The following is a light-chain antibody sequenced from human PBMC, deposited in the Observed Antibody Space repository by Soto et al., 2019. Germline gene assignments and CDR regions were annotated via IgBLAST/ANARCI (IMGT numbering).Light chain of an antibody. V-gene: IGLV2-14*01. CDR1: SSDVGDYNY. CDR3: SSYTSSSTRV. Sequence: QSVLTQPASVSGSHGQSITISCTGTSSDVGDYNYVSWYQQHPGKAPKLMIFDVSNRPSGVSNRFSGSKSGNTASLTISGLQAEDEADYYCSSYTSSSTRVFGTGTKLTVL. CDR2: DVS. J-gene: IGLJ1*01.